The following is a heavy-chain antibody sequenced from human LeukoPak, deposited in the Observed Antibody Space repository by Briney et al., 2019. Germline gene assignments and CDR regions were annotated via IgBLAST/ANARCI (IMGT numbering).Heavy chain of an antibody. CDR3: ARVTGYMIEDYFDY. CDR1: GGSFSGYY. D-gene: IGHD3-22*01. Sequence: SETLSLTCAVYGGSFSGYYWSWIRQPPGKGLEWIGEINHSGSTNYNPSLKSRVTISVDSSKNQFSLRLSSVTAADTAVYYCARVTGYMIEDYFDYWGQGTLVTVSS. CDR2: INHSGST. J-gene: IGHJ4*02. V-gene: IGHV4-34*01.